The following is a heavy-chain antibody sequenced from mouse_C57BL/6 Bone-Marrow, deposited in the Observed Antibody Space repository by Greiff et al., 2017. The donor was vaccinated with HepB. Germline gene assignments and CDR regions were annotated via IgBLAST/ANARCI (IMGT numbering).Heavy chain of an antibody. V-gene: IGHV2-2*01. CDR1: GFSLTSYG. CDR3: ASLLLWLRRDYAMDY. D-gene: IGHD2-2*01. J-gene: IGHJ4*01. Sequence: QVQLQQSGPGLVQPSQSLSITCTVSGFSLTSYGVHWVRQSPGKGLEWLGVIWSGGSTDYNAAFISRLSISKDNSKSQVFFKMNSLQADDTAIYYCASLLLWLRRDYAMDYWGQGTSVTVSS. CDR2: IWSGGST.